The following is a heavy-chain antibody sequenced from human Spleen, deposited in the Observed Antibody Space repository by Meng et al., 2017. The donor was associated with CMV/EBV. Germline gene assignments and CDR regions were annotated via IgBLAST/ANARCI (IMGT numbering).Heavy chain of an antibody. Sequence: FTDYAINWVRQAPGQGLEWMGWINTNTGNPTYAQGFTGRFVFSLDTTVRASYLQISSLKPEDTGMYYCARGQAKQWLPQFPQYNFFDPWGQGTLVTVSS. D-gene: IGHD6-19*01. CDR2: INTNTGNP. CDR1: FTDYA. V-gene: IGHV7-4-1*02. CDR3: ARGQAKQWLPQFPQYNFFDP. J-gene: IGHJ5*02.